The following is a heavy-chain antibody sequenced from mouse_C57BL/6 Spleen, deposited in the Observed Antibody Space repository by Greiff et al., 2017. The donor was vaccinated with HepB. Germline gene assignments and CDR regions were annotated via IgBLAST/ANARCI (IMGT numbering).Heavy chain of an antibody. D-gene: IGHD1-1*01. CDR3: ARSDGSLHFDY. CDR2: IYPGDGDT. V-gene: IGHV1-82*01. Sequence: QVQLKQSGPELVKPGASVKISCKASGYAFSSSWMNWVKQRPGKGLEWIGRIYPGDGDTNYNGKFKGKATLTADKSSSTAYMQLSSLTSEDSAVYFCARSDGSLHFDYWGQGTTLTVSS. CDR1: GYAFSSSW. J-gene: IGHJ2*01.